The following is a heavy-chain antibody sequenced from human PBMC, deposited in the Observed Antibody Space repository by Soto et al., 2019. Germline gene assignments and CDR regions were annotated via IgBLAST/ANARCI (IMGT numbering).Heavy chain of an antibody. V-gene: IGHV4-34*01. D-gene: IGHD6-19*01. CDR3: ARGSGWYYFDY. CDR2: INHSGST. CDR1: GGSFSGYY. Sequence: SETLSLTCAVYGGSFSGYYWSWIRQPPGKGLEWIGEINHSGSTNYNPSLKSRVTISVDTSKNQFSLKLSSVTAADTAVYYCARGSGWYYFDYWGQGTLVTISS. J-gene: IGHJ4*02.